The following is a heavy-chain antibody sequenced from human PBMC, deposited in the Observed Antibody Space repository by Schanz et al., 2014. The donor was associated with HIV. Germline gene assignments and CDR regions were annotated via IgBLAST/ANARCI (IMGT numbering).Heavy chain of an antibody. CDR3: AKPEYDSRGNSQSHFDY. V-gene: IGHV3-23*01. Sequence: EVQLLESGGGLEQPGGSLRLSCAASGFTFNNYAMTWVRQAPGKGLEWVSSISESGGRTYYADSVNGRFTISRDNSKNTLYLQMTTLRIDDTAVYYCAKPEYDSRGNSQSHFDYWGQGTLVTVSP. CDR1: GFTFNNYA. CDR2: ISESGGRT. J-gene: IGHJ4*02. D-gene: IGHD3-22*01.